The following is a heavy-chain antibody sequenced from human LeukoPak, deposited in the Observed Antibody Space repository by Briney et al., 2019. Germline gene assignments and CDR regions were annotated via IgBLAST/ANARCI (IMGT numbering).Heavy chain of an antibody. Sequence: ASVKVSCKASGYTFTSYYMHWVRRAPGQGLEWMGIINPSGGSTSYAQKFQGRVTMTRDMSTSTVYMELSSLRSEDTAVYYCARDGDCTNGVCYGYWFDPWGQGTLVTASS. J-gene: IGHJ5*02. CDR2: INPSGGST. D-gene: IGHD2-8*01. CDR1: GYTFTSYY. CDR3: ARDGDCTNGVCYGYWFDP. V-gene: IGHV1-46*01.